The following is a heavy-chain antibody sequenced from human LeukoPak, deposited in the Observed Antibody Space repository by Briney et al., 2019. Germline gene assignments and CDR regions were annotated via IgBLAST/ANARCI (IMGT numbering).Heavy chain of an antibody. CDR2: ISYDGSYK. CDR3: AKDPRRYSRTGGYFDY. V-gene: IGHV3-30*02. Sequence: GGSLRLSCAASGFTFSSYGMHWVRQAPGKGLEWVAFISYDGSYKYYADSVKGRFTISRDNSKNTLYLQMNSLRAEDTAVYYCAKDPRRYSRTGGYFDYWGQGTLVTVSS. J-gene: IGHJ4*02. D-gene: IGHD6-13*01. CDR1: GFTFSSYG.